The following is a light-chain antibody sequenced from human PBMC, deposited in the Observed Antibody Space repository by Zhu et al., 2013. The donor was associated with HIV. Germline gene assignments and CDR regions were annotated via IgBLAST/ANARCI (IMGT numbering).Light chain of an antibody. CDR3: QQRYIWPPIT. CDR1: QSIRNN. J-gene: IGKJ5*01. V-gene: IGKV3-11*01. CDR2: DAS. Sequence: EIVLTQSPGTLSLSPVERATLSCRASQSIRNNFLAWYQQKPGQAPRLLISDASNRATGVPARFSGSGSGTDFTLTISSLEPDDFAVYYCQQRYIWPPITFGQGTRLEIK.